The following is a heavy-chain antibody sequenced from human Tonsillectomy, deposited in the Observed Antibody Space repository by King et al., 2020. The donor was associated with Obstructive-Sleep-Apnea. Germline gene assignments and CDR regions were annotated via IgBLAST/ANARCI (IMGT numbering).Heavy chain of an antibody. CDR3: ATSKPMIVVVMVY. CDR1: GYTLTELC. V-gene: IGHV1-24*01. Sequence: QLVQSGAEEKKPGASVKVSCKVSGYTLTELCIYWVRQAPGKGLEWMGTFDPEDGETIYAQKFRGRVTMTEDTSTDTAYMELSSLRSEDTAVYYCATSKPMIVVVMVYWGQGTLVTVSS. CDR2: FDPEDGET. J-gene: IGHJ4*02. D-gene: IGHD3-22*01.